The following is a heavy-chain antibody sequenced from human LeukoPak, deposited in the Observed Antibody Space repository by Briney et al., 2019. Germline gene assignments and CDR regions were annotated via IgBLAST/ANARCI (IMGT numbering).Heavy chain of an antibody. CDR2: IYHSGST. CDR3: ARGVGLTQGGAFDF. D-gene: IGHD3-16*01. Sequence: PSETLSLTCTVSGYSINSGFYWGWIRQPPGKGLEWIGSIYHSGSTHYKSSLKSRVTISVDTSKNQLSLKLTSVTAADTAVYYCARGVGLTQGGAFDFWGQGTLVTVSS. CDR1: GYSINSGFY. J-gene: IGHJ4*02. V-gene: IGHV4-38-2*02.